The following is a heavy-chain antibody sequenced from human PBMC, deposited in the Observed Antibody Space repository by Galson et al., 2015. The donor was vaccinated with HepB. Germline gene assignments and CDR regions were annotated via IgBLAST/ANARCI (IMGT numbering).Heavy chain of an antibody. D-gene: IGHD5-18*01. J-gene: IGHJ4*02. V-gene: IGHV4-39*07. CDR1: GASISSSLYY. CDR2: IYYTWNT. CDR3: ARAAGDSSTYANDY. Sequence: ETLSLTCAVSGASISSSLYYWVWVRQPPEKGLEWIGSIYYTWNTYYKSSLKSRVTISADMSKNHFSLKVNSVTAADTAVYYCARAAGDSSTYANDYWGQGALVTVSS.